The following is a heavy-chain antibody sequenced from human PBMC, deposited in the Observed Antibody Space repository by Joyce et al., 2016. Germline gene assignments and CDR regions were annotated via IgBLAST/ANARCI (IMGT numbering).Heavy chain of an antibody. CDR1: GFTFSDYY. J-gene: IGHJ4*02. CDR2: ISHVGSTI. CDR3: AKDLQNPYSSTGYFRDF. V-gene: IGHV3-11*04. D-gene: IGHD3-9*01. Sequence: QLVESGGGLVKPGGSLRLSCAASGFTFSDYYMNWSRQAPGKGPEWVAYISHVGSTIYYADSVRGRFTISRDNAKKSLYLQMNSLRAEDTSIYYCAKDLQNPYSSTGYFRDFWGPGTLVTVFS.